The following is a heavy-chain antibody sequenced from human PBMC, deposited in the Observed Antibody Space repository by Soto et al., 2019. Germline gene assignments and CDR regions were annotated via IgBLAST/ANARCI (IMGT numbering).Heavy chain of an antibody. Sequence: QVQLVQSGAEVKKPGSSVKVSCKASGGTFSSYTISWVRQAPGQGLEWMGRIIPILGIANYAQKFQGRVTLTADKSTSTADMGLSSLRSEDTAVYYCARMVSSLVTTSKANYYGMDVWGQGTTVTVSS. CDR3: ARMVSSLVTTSKANYYGMDV. CDR2: IIPILGIA. V-gene: IGHV1-69*02. CDR1: GGTFSSYT. J-gene: IGHJ6*02. D-gene: IGHD4-17*01.